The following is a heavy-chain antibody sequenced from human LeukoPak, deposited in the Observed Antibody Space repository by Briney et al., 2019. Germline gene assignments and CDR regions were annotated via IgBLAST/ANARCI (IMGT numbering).Heavy chain of an antibody. J-gene: IGHJ4*02. Sequence: PGGSLRLSCVASGFTFSSYWMSWVRQAPGKGLEWVANIKQDGSEKYYVDPVKGRFTISRDNAKNSLYLQMNSLRVEDTAVYYCARDGQQLGFWGQGTLVIVSS. V-gene: IGHV3-7*04. CDR2: IKQDGSEK. CDR1: GFTFSSYW. CDR3: ARDGQQLGF. D-gene: IGHD6-13*01.